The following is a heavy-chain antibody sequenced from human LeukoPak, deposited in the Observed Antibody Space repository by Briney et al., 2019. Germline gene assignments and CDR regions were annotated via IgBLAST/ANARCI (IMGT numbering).Heavy chain of an antibody. CDR3: ARLGLTRGAFDI. CDR1: GYTFTGYY. D-gene: IGHD3-9*01. J-gene: IGHJ3*02. Sequence: ASVKVSCKASGYTFTGYYMHWVRQAPGQGLEWMGWISAYNGNTNYAQKLQGRVTMTTDTSTSTAYMELRSLRSDDTAVYYCARLGLTRGAFDIWGQGTMVTVSS. CDR2: ISAYNGNT. V-gene: IGHV1-18*04.